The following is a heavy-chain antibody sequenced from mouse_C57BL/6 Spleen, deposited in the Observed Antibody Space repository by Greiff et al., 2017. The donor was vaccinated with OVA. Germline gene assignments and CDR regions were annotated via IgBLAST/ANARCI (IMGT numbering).Heavy chain of an antibody. CDR2: INPNNGGT. J-gene: IGHJ3*01. CDR3: ARAHYGSSYVRFAY. Sequence: VQLQQSGPELVKPGASVKISCKASGYTFTDYYMNWVKQSHGKSLEWIGDINPNNGGTSYNQKCKGKATMTVDKSSSTAYMELRSLTSEDSAVYYCARAHYGSSYVRFAYWGQGTLVTVSA. D-gene: IGHD1-1*01. CDR1: GYTFTDYY. V-gene: IGHV1-26*01.